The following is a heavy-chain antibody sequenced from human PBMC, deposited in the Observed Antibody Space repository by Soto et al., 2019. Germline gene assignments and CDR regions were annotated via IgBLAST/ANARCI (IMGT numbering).Heavy chain of an antibody. CDR2: ISSSGSTI. J-gene: IGHJ6*03. CDR1: GFTFSDYY. D-gene: IGHD3-9*01. Sequence: GGSLRLSCAASGFTFSDYYMSWIRQAPGKGLEWVSYISSSGSTIYYADSVKGRFTISRDNAKNSLYLQMNSLRAEDTAVYYCARDLNRAVWLRYFDWLSPGDYYMDVWGKGTTVTVSS. V-gene: IGHV3-11*01. CDR3: ARDLNRAVWLRYFDWLSPGDYYMDV.